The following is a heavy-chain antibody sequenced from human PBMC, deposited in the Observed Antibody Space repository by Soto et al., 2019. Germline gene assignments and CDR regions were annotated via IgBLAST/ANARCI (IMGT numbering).Heavy chain of an antibody. Sequence: GGSLRFSCVASEFTFSKYWMHWVRQAPGKGLVWVSRINMDGTKTAYADSVKGRFTVSRDNANNTLYLQMNSLGVEDTAVYYCARDYYYDSRSSSVNWFDPWGQGTLVTVSS. CDR1: EFTFSKYW. CDR3: ARDYYYDSRSSSVNWFDP. CDR2: INMDGTKT. V-gene: IGHV3-74*01. D-gene: IGHD3-22*01. J-gene: IGHJ5*02.